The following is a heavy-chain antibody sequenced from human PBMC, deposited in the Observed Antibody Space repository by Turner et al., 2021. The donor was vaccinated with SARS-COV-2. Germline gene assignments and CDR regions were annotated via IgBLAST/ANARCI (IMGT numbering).Heavy chain of an antibody. J-gene: IGHJ3*02. D-gene: IGHD1-26*01. CDR3: ARGGWSDYVESTPFDI. CDR1: IRSLSTTTYY. Sequence: QLQLQESGLGLLRPSETLFLTCTVSIRSLSTTTYYWGWIRRPPGKGLEWIGRVHYNGGTYYNPSLKGRVTVSIDTPKNKFSLKLSSVTAADTAVYYCARGGWSDYVESTPFDIWGQGTVVAISS. CDR2: VHYNGGT. V-gene: IGHV4-39*01.